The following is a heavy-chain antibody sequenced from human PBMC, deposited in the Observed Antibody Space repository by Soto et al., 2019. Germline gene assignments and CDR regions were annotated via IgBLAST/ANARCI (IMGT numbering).Heavy chain of an antibody. CDR3: AKENTPDYGDYVDY. D-gene: IGHD4-17*01. J-gene: IGHJ4*02. CDR1: GFTFSSYA. Sequence: EVQLLESGGGLVQPGGSLRLSCAASGFTFSSYAMSWVRQAPGKGLQWISSISGSGTSTYYADSVKGRFTISRDNSQNTMYLQMNSLRAADPALYFCAKENTPDYGDYVDYWGQGTLVTFSS. V-gene: IGHV3-23*01. CDR2: ISGSGTST.